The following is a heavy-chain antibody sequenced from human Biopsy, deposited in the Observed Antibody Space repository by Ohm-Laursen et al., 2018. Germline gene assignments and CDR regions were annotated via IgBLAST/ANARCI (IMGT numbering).Heavy chain of an antibody. Sequence: GTLSLTCPVSGGSLSSYYWSWIRQPAGKGLEWIGRIYSSGSTNYNPPLKSRVTLSMDTSKRQFSLKLSFVTAADTAVFFCARLYRLDDYWNDDPPDAFDVWGQGTRVTASS. V-gene: IGHV4-4*07. CDR1: GGSLSSYY. D-gene: IGHD3-3*01. CDR2: IYSSGST. CDR3: ARLYRLDDYWNDDPPDAFDV. J-gene: IGHJ3*01.